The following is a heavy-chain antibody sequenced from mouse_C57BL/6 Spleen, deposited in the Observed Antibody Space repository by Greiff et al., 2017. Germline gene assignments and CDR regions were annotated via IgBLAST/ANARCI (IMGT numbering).Heavy chain of an antibody. CDR2: IRNKANNHAT. D-gene: IGHD2-5*01. J-gene: IGHJ1*03. CDR1: GFTFSDAW. Sequence: EVHLVESGGGLVQPGGSMKLSCAASGFTFSDAWMDWVRQSPEKGLEWVAEIRNKANNHATYYAESVKGRFTISRDDSKSSVYLQMNSLRAEDTGIYYCTRHSNYAWYFDVWGTGTTVTVCS. V-gene: IGHV6-6*01. CDR3: TRHSNYAWYFDV.